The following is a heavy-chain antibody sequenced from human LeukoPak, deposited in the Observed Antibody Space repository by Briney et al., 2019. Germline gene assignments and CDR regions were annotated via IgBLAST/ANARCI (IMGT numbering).Heavy chain of an antibody. CDR3: AEDGGYYGGWFDP. CDR2: IRYDGSNK. V-gene: IGHV3-30*02. D-gene: IGHD3-22*01. CDR1: GFTFSSYG. J-gene: IGHJ5*02. Sequence: GGSLRLSCAASGFTFSSYGMHWVRQAPGKGLEWVAFIRYDGSNKYYADSVKGRFTISRDNSKNTLYLQMNSLRAEDTAVYYCAEDGGYYGGWFDPWGQGTLVTVSS.